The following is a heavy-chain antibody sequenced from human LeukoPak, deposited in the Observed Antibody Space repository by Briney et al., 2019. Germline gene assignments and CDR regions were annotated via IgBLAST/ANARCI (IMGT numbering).Heavy chain of an antibody. V-gene: IGHV1-2*02. CDR2: INPNSGGT. D-gene: IGHD5-18*01. CDR3: ASHYGDTAMAAYYYYGMDV. J-gene: IGHJ6*02. Sequence: ASVKVSCKASGYTFTGYYMHWVRQAPGQGLEWMGWINPNSGGTNYAQKFQGRVTMTRDTSIGTAYMELSRLRSDDTAVYYCASHYGDTAMAAYYYYGMDVWGQGTTVTVSS. CDR1: GYTFTGYY.